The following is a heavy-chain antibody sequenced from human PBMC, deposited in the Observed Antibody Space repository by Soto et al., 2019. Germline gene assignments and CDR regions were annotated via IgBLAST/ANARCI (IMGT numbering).Heavy chain of an antibody. CDR3: ARGRYGDY. CDR1: GYGFTTYG. V-gene: IGHV1-18*01. CDR2: ISAHNGNT. J-gene: IGHJ4*02. D-gene: IGHD1-1*01. Sequence: QVHLVQSGAEVKKPGASVKVSCKGSGYGFTTYGITWVRQAPGQGLEWMAWISAHNGNTNYAQKVQGRGTVTRDTSTSTAYMELRSLSYDDTAVYYCARGRYGDYWGQGALVTVSS.